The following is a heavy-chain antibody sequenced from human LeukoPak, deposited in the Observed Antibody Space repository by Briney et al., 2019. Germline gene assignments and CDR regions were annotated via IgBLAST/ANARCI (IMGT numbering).Heavy chain of an antibody. CDR2: INSDGRST. D-gene: IGHD6-13*01. Sequence: GGSLRLSCAASGFTCSSYWRHWVRQAPGKGLGWGSRINSDGRSTSYADSVNGRFTISRDNAKNPLYLRTNSLRAEDTAVSYCARPTKEGSGWYWWFDPWGQGTLVTVSS. V-gene: IGHV3-74*01. CDR1: GFTCSSYW. CDR3: ARPTKEGSGWYWWFDP. J-gene: IGHJ5*02.